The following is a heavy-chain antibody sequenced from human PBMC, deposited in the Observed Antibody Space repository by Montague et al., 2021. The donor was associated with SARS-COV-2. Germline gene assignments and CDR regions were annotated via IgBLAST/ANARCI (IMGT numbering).Heavy chain of an antibody. CDR1: GGSFSDYY. CDR3: ARGQVTVFGVRIMLPAAGPFDV. J-gene: IGHJ3*01. V-gene: IGHV4-34*01. Sequence: SETLSLTCSVYGGSFSDYYWSWVRQPPGKGLEWIGEITHNTAASYNPALKSRVSISVDTSKSQFSLRLTSVTAADTGVYYCARGQVTVFGVRIMLPAAGPFDVWGQGTKVTVSS. CDR2: ITHNTAA. D-gene: IGHD3-3*01.